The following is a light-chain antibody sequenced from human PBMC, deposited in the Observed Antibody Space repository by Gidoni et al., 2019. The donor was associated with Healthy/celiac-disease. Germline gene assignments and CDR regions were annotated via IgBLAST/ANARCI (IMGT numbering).Light chain of an antibody. CDR3: QTWGTGTVV. CDR2: LTSDGSH. V-gene: IGLV4-69*01. J-gene: IGLJ2*01. Sequence: QLVLTQSPSASASLGASVKLTCTLSSGHSSYAIAWPQQQPEKGPRYLMKLTSDGSHSKGDGIPDRFSGSSSGAERYLTISSLQSEDEADYYCQTWGTGTVVFGGGTKLTVL. CDR1: SGHSSYA.